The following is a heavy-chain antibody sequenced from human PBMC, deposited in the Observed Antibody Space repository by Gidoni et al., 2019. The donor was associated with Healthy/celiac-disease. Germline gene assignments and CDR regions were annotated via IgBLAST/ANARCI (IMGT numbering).Heavy chain of an antibody. CDR2: ISGSGGST. Sequence: EVQLLETGGGLVQPGGSLRLPCAASGFTFSSYAMSWVRQAPGKGLEWVSAISGSGGSTYYADSVKGRFTISRDNSKNTLYLQMNSLRAEDTAVYYCAKWAGATYYYGMDVWGQGTTVTVSS. V-gene: IGHV3-23*01. CDR3: AKWAGATYYYGMDV. D-gene: IGHD1-26*01. J-gene: IGHJ6*02. CDR1: GFTFSSYA.